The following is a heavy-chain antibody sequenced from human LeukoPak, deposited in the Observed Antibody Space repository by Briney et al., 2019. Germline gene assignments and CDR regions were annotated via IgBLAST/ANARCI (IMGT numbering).Heavy chain of an antibody. D-gene: IGHD4-17*01. CDR3: TTSTVTTPHYMDV. V-gene: IGHV3-15*01. J-gene: IGHJ6*03. CDR1: GFTVSSNY. CDR2: IKSKTDGGTT. Sequence: GGSLRLSCAASGFTVSSNYMSWVRQAPGKGLEWVGRIKSKTDGGTTDYAAPVKGRFTISRDDSKNTLYLQMNSLKTEDTAVYYCTTSTVTTPHYMDVWGKGTTVTVSS.